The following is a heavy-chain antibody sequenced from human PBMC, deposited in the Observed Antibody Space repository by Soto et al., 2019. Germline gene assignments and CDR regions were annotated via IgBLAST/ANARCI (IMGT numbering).Heavy chain of an antibody. CDR3: ARDEGYGPTGNDX. CDR1: GYTFTKYW. J-gene: IGHJ4*02. D-gene: IGHD5-18*01. Sequence: ASVKVSCKASGYTFTKYWVHWVRQAPGQGLEWMGIINANGGSTSYTQKFQGRVTMTTDTSTSTAYMELRSLRSDDTAMYYCARDEGYGPTGNDXWGQGTLVTVSS. V-gene: IGHV1-46*01. CDR2: INANGGST.